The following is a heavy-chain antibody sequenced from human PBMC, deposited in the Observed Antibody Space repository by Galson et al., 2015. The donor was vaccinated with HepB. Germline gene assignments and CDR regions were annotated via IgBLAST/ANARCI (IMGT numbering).Heavy chain of an antibody. Sequence: SLRLSCAASGFTFSSYAMSWVRQAPGKGLEWVSAISGSGGSTYYADSAKGRFTISRDTSKNTLYLQMNSLRAEDTAVYYCANGWSRGFGYWGQGTLVTVSS. CDR3: ANGWSRGFGY. J-gene: IGHJ4*02. CDR2: ISGSGGST. D-gene: IGHD3-10*01. CDR1: GFTFSSYA. V-gene: IGHV3-23*01.